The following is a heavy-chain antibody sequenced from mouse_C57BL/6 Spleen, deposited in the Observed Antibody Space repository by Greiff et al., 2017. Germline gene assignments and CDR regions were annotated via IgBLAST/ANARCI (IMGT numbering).Heavy chain of an antibody. D-gene: IGHD4-1*01. J-gene: IGHJ1*03. CDR3: AVTGTWYFDV. CDR2: IHPNSGST. CDR1: GYTFTSYW. V-gene: IGHV1-64*01. Sequence: QVQLQQPGAELVKPGASVKLSCKASGYTFTSYWMHWVKQRPGQGLEWIGMIHPNSGSTNYNEKFKSKATLTVDKSSSTAYMQLSSLASEDSAVYYCAVTGTWYFDVWGTGTTVTVSS.